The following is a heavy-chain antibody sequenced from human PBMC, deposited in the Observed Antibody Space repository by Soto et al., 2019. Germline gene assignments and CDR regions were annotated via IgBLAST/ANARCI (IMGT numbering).Heavy chain of an antibody. D-gene: IGHD3-16*01. CDR1: GGTFSSYA. CDR2: IIPIFGTA. V-gene: IGHV1-69*13. J-gene: IGHJ5*02. Sequence: GASVKVSCKASGGTFSSYAISWVRQAPGQGLEWMGGIIPIFGTANYAQKFQGRVTITADESTSTAYMELSSLRSEDTAVYYCARDLQADMITFGGVIPRFDPWGQGTLVTVSS. CDR3: ARDLQADMITFGGVIPRFDP.